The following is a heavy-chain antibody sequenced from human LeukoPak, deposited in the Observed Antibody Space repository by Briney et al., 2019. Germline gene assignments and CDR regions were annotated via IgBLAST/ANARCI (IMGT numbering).Heavy chain of an antibody. CDR2: IYPGDSDT. Sequence: GESLTLSCKGSGYSFTSYWIGWVRQMPGKGLEWMGIIYPGDSDTRYSPSFQGQVTISADKSISTAYLQWSSLKASDTAMYYCARAYYYDSSGYSYYFDYWGQGTLVTVSS. J-gene: IGHJ4*02. D-gene: IGHD3-22*01. V-gene: IGHV5-51*03. CDR1: GYSFTSYW. CDR3: ARAYYYDSSGYSYYFDY.